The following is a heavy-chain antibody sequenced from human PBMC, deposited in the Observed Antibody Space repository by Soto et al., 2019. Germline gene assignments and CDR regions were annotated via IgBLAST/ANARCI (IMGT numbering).Heavy chain of an antibody. V-gene: IGHV4-34*01. D-gene: IGHD2-15*01. CDR3: ERDKHGRVVTATAIDS. Sequence: SETLSLTCAVYGGSFSEYYWSWIRQPPGKGLEWIGEINHSGSTNYNPSLKSRVTISVDTSKNQFSLKLNSVTAADTAVYYCERDKHGRVVTATAIDSWGQGTLVTVSS. J-gene: IGHJ4*02. CDR2: INHSGST. CDR1: GGSFSEYY.